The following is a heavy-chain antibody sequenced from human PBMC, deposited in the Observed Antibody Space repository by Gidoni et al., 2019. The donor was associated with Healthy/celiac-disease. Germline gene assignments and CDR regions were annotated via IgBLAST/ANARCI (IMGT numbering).Heavy chain of an antibody. D-gene: IGHD3-10*01. CDR2: IWYDGSNK. CDR1: GFTFSSYG. Sequence: QVQLVESGGGVVQPGRSLRLSCAASGFTFSSYGMHWVRQAPGKGLEWVAVIWYDGSNKYYADSVKGRFTISRDNSKNTLYLQMNSLRAEDTAVYYCARDSYYYGSGSYYYYYYGMDVWGQGTTVTVSS. CDR3: ARDSYYYGSGSYYYYYYGMDV. J-gene: IGHJ6*02. V-gene: IGHV3-33*01.